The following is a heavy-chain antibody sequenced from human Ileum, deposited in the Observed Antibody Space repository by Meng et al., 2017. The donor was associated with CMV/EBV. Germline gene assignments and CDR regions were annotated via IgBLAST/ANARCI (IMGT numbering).Heavy chain of an antibody. CDR3: TYGWPLKY. J-gene: IGHJ4*02. CDR1: DSVSISTAS. CDR2: TWYGSKWYY. Sequence: HLHTSGPGLVKPWQTLSLTDAGDSVSISTASWNWIRQSPSRGLEWLGRTWYGSKWYYEYAVSVKSRITIIPDTSQNQISLQLNSVTPDDTAVYYCTYGWPLKYWGQGSLVTVSS. V-gene: IGHV6-1*01. D-gene: IGHD3-10*01.